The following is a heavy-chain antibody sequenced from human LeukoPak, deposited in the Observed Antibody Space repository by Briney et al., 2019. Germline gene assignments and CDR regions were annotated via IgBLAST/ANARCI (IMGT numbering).Heavy chain of an antibody. Sequence: SETLSLTCTVTGGSISSYYWSWIRQPPGKGLEWIGYIYYSGSTNYNPSLKSRVTISVDTSKNQFSLKLSSVTAADTAVYYCARGVTDYDFWSGYYKVHWFDPWGQGTLVTVSS. J-gene: IGHJ5*02. CDR1: GGSISSYY. D-gene: IGHD3-3*01. CDR2: IYYSGST. V-gene: IGHV4-59*08. CDR3: ARGVTDYDFWSGYYKVHWFDP.